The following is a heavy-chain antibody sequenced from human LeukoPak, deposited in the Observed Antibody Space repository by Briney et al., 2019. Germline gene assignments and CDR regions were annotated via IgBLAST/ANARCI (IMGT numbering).Heavy chain of an antibody. Sequence: GGSLRLSCAASGFTFRSYAMNWVRQAPGKGLEWVSGITNGGTAHYGDSVKGRFTISRDNSKSTLYLQMNTLSVEDTAVYYCANGYYGSGSYYNPYFDYWGQGTLVTVSS. CDR1: GFTFRSYA. V-gene: IGHV3-23*01. D-gene: IGHD3-10*01. J-gene: IGHJ4*02. CDR2: ITNGGTA. CDR3: ANGYYGSGSYYNPYFDY.